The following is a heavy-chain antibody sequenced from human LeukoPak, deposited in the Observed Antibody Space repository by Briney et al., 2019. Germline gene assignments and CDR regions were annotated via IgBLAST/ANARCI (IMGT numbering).Heavy chain of an antibody. CDR1: GYTFTGYY. D-gene: IGHD3-10*01. J-gene: IGHJ5*02. CDR3: AREMVLGPVFARRGYFDT. Sequence: ASVKVSCKASGYTFTGYYMHWVRQAPGQGLEWMGWINPNSGGTNYAQKFQGRVTMTRDTSISTAYMELSRLRSDDTAMYYCAREMVLGPVFARRGYFDTWGQGTLVTVSS. V-gene: IGHV1-2*02. CDR2: INPNSGGT.